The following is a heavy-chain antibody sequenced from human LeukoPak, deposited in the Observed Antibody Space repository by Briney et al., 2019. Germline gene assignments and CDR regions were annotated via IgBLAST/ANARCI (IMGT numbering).Heavy chain of an antibody. CDR3: ARGFFSGPVWYQLLSWGGIEAIHLNDAFDI. J-gene: IGHJ3*02. V-gene: IGHV4-34*01. CDR1: GGSFSGYY. Sequence: SETLSLTCAVYGGSFSGYYWSWIRQPPGKGLEWIGEINHSGSTNYNPSRKSRVTISVDTSKNQFSLKLSSVTAADTAVYYCARGFFSGPVWYQLLSWGGIEAIHLNDAFDIWGQGTMVTVSS. D-gene: IGHD2-2*01. CDR2: INHSGST.